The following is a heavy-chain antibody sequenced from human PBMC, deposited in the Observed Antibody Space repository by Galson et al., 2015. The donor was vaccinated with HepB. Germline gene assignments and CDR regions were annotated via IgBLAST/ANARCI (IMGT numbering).Heavy chain of an antibody. V-gene: IGHV5-10-1*01. CDR1: GYSFTSYW. J-gene: IGHJ6*03. CDR2: IDPSDSYT. CDR3: ARPRYSDYYYYYMDV. D-gene: IGHD2-15*01. Sequence: QSGAEVKKPGESLRISCKGSGYSFTSYWISWVRQMPGKGLEWMGRIDPSDSYTNYSPSFQGHVTISADKSISTAYLQWSSLKASDTAMYYCARPRYSDYYYYYMDVWGKGTTVTVSS.